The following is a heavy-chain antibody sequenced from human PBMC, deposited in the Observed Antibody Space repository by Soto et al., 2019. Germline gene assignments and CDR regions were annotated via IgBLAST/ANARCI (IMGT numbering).Heavy chain of an antibody. V-gene: IGHV1-8*01. CDR2: MNPNSGNT. Sequence: ASVKVSCKASGYTFTSYDINWVRQATRQGLEWMGWMNPNSGNTGYAQKFQGRVTMTRNTSISTAYMELSSLRSEDTAVYYCARMVGGWLEQWIQLWSLSYYYMDVWGKGTTVTVSS. J-gene: IGHJ6*03. D-gene: IGHD5-18*01. CDR3: ARMVGGWLEQWIQLWSLSYYYMDV. CDR1: GYTFTSYD.